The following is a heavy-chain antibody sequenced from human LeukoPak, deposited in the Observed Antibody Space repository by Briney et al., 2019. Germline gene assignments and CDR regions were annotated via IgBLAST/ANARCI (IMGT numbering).Heavy chain of an antibody. CDR1: GFTFNSYA. V-gene: IGHV3-23*01. CDR2: ISGGKDST. Sequence: GGSLRLSCAASGFTFNSYAMYWVRQAPGKRLEWVSSISGGKDSTYYADSVKGRFTISRDSSRSTLYLQMNNLRADDTALYYCATKRGQGTQLNYNWFDPWGQGTLVTVSS. J-gene: IGHJ5*02. D-gene: IGHD1-1*01. CDR3: ATKRGQGTQLNYNWFDP.